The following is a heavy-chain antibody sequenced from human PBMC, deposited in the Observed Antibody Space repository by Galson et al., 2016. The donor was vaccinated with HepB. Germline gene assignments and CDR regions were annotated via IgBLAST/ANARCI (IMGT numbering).Heavy chain of an antibody. CDR1: GFTLRTYG. J-gene: IGHJ6*02. D-gene: IGHD3-9*01. Sequence: SLRLSCAASGFTLRTYGMIWVRQAPGKGLEWVSGIYGGGGNTYYADSLKGRFTISRDNSKNTLYLQMNSLRVEDTAVYYCAKGVKGGYDIMTGDYFHYYHGLDVWGQGTTVTVSS. V-gene: IGHV3-23*01. CDR3: AKGVKGGYDIMTGDYFHYYHGLDV. CDR2: IYGGGGNT.